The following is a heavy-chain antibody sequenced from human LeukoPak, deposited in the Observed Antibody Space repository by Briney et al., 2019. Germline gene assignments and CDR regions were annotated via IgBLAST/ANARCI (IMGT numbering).Heavy chain of an antibody. J-gene: IGHJ4*02. CDR3: AREAEQRVDY. V-gene: IGHV4-38-2*02. CDR1: GFSISSGSY. D-gene: IGHD1/OR15-1a*01. Sequence: SETLSLTCVVSGFSISSGSYWCWIRQPPGKGLEWIGNIHRSGTMFYNSSLNSRVTMSIDTSKNQFSLKLSSVTDAATAVYYCAREAEQRVDYWGQGTLVTVSS. CDR2: IHRSGTM.